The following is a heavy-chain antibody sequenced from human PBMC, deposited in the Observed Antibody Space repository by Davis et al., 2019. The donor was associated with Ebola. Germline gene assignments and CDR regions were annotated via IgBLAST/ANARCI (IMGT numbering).Heavy chain of an antibody. D-gene: IGHD6-6*01. CDR3: FGRGLLIAAR. Sequence: PSETLSLTCTVSGGSISSYYWSWIRQPPGKGLEWTASIYHGGSTYYNPSLKSRVTISADRSKNQFSLTLNSVTAADTAMYYCFGRGLLIAARWGQGTLVTVSS. J-gene: IGHJ4*02. V-gene: IGHV4-59*05. CDR1: GGSISSYY. CDR2: IYHGGST.